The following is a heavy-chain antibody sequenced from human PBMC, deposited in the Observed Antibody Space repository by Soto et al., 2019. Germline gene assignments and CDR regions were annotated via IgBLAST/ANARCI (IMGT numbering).Heavy chain of an antibody. Sequence: KPSETLSLTCSVSGGSIGSSFWSWIRQPPGKELEWIGYISYSGSTTYNPSLKSRITLSVDTSKNQFSLRVASVTAADTAVYYCARGHRAMEYYYYYGMDVWGQGTTVTVSS. CDR3: ARGHRAMEYYYYYGMDV. CDR2: ISYSGST. D-gene: IGHD5-18*01. V-gene: IGHV4-59*01. J-gene: IGHJ6*02. CDR1: GGSIGSSF.